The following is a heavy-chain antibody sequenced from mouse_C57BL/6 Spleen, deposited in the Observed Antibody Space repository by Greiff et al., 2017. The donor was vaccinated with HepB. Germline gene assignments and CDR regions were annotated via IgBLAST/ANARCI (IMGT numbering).Heavy chain of an antibody. Sequence: VMLVESGGALVKPGGSLKLSCAASGFTFSSYGMSWVRQTPDKRLEWVATISSGGSYTYYPDSVKGRFTISRDNAKNTLYLQMSSLKSEDTAMYYCARQGFITTVVATEYFDYWGQGTTLTVSS. J-gene: IGHJ2*01. CDR3: ARQGFITTVVATEYFDY. CDR1: GFTFSSYG. V-gene: IGHV5-6*02. D-gene: IGHD1-1*01. CDR2: ISSGGSYT.